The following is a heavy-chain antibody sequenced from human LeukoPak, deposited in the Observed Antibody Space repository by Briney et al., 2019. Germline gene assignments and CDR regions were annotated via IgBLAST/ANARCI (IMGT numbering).Heavy chain of an antibody. CDR2: ISGSGDNT. J-gene: IGHJ4*02. CDR3: AKVSWANYFDY. CDR1: GFTLSSYA. D-gene: IGHD6-13*01. Sequence: PVGSLRLSCAVSGFTLSSYAMSWVRQAPGKGLEWVSTISGSGDNTYSADSVRGRFTISRDNSKNTLYLQMNSLRAEDTAIYYCAKVSWANYFDYWGQGTLVTVSS. V-gene: IGHV3-23*01.